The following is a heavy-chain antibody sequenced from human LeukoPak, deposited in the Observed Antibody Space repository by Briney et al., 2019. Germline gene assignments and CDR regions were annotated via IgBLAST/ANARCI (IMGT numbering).Heavy chain of an antibody. Sequence: GGSLRLSCAASGYTFSSYWMSWVREAPGKGVEWVANIKQDGSEKYYVDSVKGRFTISRDNAKNSLYLQMNSLRAEDTAVYYCARDGFGELLGEVFDYWGQGTLVTVSS. CDR3: ARDGFGELLGEVFDY. V-gene: IGHV3-7*03. D-gene: IGHD3-10*01. CDR1: GYTFSSYW. J-gene: IGHJ4*02. CDR2: IKQDGSEK.